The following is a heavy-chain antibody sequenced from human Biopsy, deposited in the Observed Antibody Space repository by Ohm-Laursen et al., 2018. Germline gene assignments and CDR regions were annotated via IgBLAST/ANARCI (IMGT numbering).Heavy chain of an antibody. CDR3: ARGMRSSGWPYFDS. CDR1: GDSLTSGPEN. V-gene: IGHV4-61*01. D-gene: IGHD6-19*01. CDR2: IYSGGNT. J-gene: IGHJ4*02. Sequence: SDTLSLTCTVSGDSLTSGPENWSWIRQSPGQGLEYIGFIYSGGNTNYNPSLKNRVTMSVDTSKNQFYLKLYSVTAADTAVYYYARGMRSSGWPYFDSWGQGTLVTVSS.